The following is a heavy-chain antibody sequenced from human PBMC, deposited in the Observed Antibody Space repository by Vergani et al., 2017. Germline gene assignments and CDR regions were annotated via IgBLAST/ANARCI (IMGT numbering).Heavy chain of an antibody. CDR3: AREITSARGMDV. D-gene: IGHD1-1*01. Sequence: VQLVESGGNVVQSGTSLRLSCAASGFTVSSNYLSWVRQAPGKGLEWVSIIYSGGSTYYADSVKGRFTISRDNSKNTLYLQMNSLRAEDTAVYYCAREITSARGMDVWGQGTTVTVSS. J-gene: IGHJ6*02. V-gene: IGHV3-66*02. CDR1: GFTVSSNY. CDR2: IYSGGST.